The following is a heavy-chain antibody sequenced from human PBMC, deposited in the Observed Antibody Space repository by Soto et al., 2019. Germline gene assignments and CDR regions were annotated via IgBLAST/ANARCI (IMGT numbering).Heavy chain of an antibody. CDR3: ARLGQYCSSNDCYIDY. Sequence: SETLSLTCTVSGGSISAYFWTWIRQPPGKGLEWIGSIYNSGSANYNPSLKSRVTTSVDTSKKQFSLKLSSVTAADTAVYYCARLGQYCSSNDCYIDYWGQGTLVTVSS. CDR1: GGSISAYF. D-gene: IGHD2-2*02. V-gene: IGHV4-59*08. CDR2: IYNSGSA. J-gene: IGHJ4*02.